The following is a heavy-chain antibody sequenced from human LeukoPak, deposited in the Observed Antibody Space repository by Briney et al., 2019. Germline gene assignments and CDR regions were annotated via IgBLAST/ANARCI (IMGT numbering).Heavy chain of an antibody. V-gene: IGHV4-30-2*01. J-gene: IGHJ3*02. CDR3: ARRPSTGYLLNAFDI. CDR1: GGSISSGGYS. CDR2: IYHSGST. D-gene: IGHD3-9*01. Sequence: SETLSLTCAVSGGSISSGGYSWSWIRQPPGKGLEWIGYIYHSGSTYYNPSLKRRVTISVDRSKNQFSLKLSSVTAADTAVYYCARRPSTGYLLNAFDIWGQGTMVTVSS.